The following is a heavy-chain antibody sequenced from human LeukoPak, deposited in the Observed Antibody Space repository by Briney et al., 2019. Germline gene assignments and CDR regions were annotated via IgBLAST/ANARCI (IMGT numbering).Heavy chain of an antibody. J-gene: IGHJ3*02. Sequence: SETLSLTCTVSGGSISSGDYYWSWISQPPGKGLEWIGYIYYSGSTYYNPSLKSRVTISVDTSKNQFSLKLSSVTAADTAVYYCARVSVPLYDAFDIWGQGTMVTVSS. CDR1: GGSISSGDYY. V-gene: IGHV4-30-4*08. CDR2: IYYSGST. CDR3: ARVSVPLYDAFDI.